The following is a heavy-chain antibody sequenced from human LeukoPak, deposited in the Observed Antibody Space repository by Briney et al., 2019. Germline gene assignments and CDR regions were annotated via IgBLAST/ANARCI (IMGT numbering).Heavy chain of an antibody. CDR2: ISSNGGST. J-gene: IGHJ3*02. CDR3: ARSIIAAAWGDAFDI. V-gene: IGHV3-64*01. CDR1: GFTFSSYA. Sequence: GGSLRLSCAASGFTFSSYAMHWVRQAPGKGLEYVSAISSNGGSTYYANSVKGRFTISRDNSKNTLYLQMGSLRAEDMAVYYCARSIIAAAWGDAFDIWGQGTMVTVSS. D-gene: IGHD6-13*01.